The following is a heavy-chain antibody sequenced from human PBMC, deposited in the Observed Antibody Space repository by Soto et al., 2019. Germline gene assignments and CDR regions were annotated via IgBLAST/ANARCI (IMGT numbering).Heavy chain of an antibody. Sequence: SVKVSCKASGGTFSSYAISWVRQAPGQGLEWMGGIIPIFGTTNYAQKFQGRVTMTRNTSISTAYMELSSLRSEDTAVYYCARSYEDYYYMDVWGKGTTVTVSS. D-gene: IGHD3-3*01. J-gene: IGHJ6*03. CDR3: ARSYEDYYYMDV. V-gene: IGHV1-69*05. CDR1: GGTFSSYA. CDR2: IIPIFGTT.